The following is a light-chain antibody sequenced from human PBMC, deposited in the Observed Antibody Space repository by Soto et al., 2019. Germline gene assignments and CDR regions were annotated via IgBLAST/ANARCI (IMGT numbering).Light chain of an antibody. CDR1: QSISNY. V-gene: IGKV3-15*01. CDR3: QQYNNWPPWT. Sequence: EIVLTQSPVTLSLSPGQGAALSCRASQSISNYLVWYQQKPGQAPRLLIYGASTRATGIPARFSGSGSGTEFTLTISSLQSEDFAVYYCQQYNNWPPWTFGQGTKVDIK. J-gene: IGKJ1*01. CDR2: GAS.